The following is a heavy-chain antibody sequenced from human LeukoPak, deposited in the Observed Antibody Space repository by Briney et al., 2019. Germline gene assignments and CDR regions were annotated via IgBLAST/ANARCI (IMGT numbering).Heavy chain of an antibody. V-gene: IGHV3-23*01. D-gene: IGHD2-15*01. Sequence: GGSLRLSCAASGFTFSSYAMSWVRQAPGKGLEWASVISGNGDSTYYAGAVKGRFTISRDFSKNTLSLQMNSLRAEDTAVYYCAKGQGGSSYSFLDRWGQGTLVTVSS. CDR1: GFTFSSYA. CDR2: ISGNGDST. J-gene: IGHJ5*02. CDR3: AKGQGGSSYSFLDR.